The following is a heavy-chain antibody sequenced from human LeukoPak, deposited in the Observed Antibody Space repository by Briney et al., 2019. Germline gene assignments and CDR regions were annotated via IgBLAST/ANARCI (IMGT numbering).Heavy chain of an antibody. CDR2: MNPNSGNT. CDR1: GYTFTSYG. V-gene: IGHV1-8*03. Sequence: ASVRVSCKASGYTFTSYGISGVRQATGQGLEWMGWMNPNSGNTGYAQKFQGRVTITRNTSISTAYMELSSLRSEGTAVYYCARRYYDFWSGYQAFDIWGQGTIVTVSS. D-gene: IGHD3-3*01. J-gene: IGHJ3*02. CDR3: ARRYYDFWSGYQAFDI.